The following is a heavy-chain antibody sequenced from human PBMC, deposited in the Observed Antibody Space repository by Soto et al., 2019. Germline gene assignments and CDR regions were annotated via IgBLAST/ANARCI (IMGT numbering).Heavy chain of an antibody. D-gene: IGHD2-8*01. CDR2: ISSSSSYI. CDR1: GFTFSSYS. V-gene: IGHV3-21*01. Sequence: EVQLVESGGGLVKPGGSLRLSCAASGFTFSSYSMNWVRQAPGKGLEWVSSISSSSSYIYYADSVKGRFTISRDNAKYSLYLQMNSLMAEDTAVYYCARDRSPFSMVSFMDVWGQGTTVTVSS. J-gene: IGHJ6*02. CDR3: ARDRSPFSMVSFMDV.